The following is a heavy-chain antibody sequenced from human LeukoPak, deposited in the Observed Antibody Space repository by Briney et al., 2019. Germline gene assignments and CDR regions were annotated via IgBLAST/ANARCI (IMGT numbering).Heavy chain of an antibody. CDR2: IYSGGTT. V-gene: IGHV3-53*01. J-gene: IGHJ6*02. CDR3: ARDVVGATGDYYGMDV. Sequence: GGSLRLSCAASGFTVSTKYMTWVRQAPGKGLEWVSIIYSGGTTNYADSVKGRFTISRDTSKNTVYLQMNSLRGEDTAVYYCARDVVGATGDYYGMDVWGQGTTVIVSS. D-gene: IGHD1-26*01. CDR1: GFTVSTKY.